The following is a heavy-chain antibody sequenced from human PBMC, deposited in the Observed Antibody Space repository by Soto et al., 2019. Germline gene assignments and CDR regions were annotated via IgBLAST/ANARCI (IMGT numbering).Heavy chain of an antibody. CDR3: ARVSATGTRWFDP. CDR1: GGSINTGAGAWY. J-gene: IGHJ5*02. D-gene: IGHD6-13*01. V-gene: IGHV4-31*03. Sequence: PSETLSVTCTVSGGSINTGAGAWYWSWVRQHPGKGLEWIGYISYRGTTYYTPSLKSRLSLSVDPSKNQFSLKLNSVTAADTAVYYCARVSATGTRWFDPWGQGTLVTVSS. CDR2: ISYRGTT.